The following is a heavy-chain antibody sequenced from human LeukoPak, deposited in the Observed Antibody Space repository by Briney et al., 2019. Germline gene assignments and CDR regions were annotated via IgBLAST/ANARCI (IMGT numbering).Heavy chain of an antibody. Sequence: GESLKISCEVSGHRFTNHWIGWVRQMPGKGLEWMGIINLGDSDTKYSPSFQGQVTISLDKSISTAYSQWRSLKASDTAMYYCARRPYSGSPNWFDPWGQGTTVTVSS. CDR2: INLGDSDT. CDR3: ARRPYSGSPNWFDP. J-gene: IGHJ5*01. D-gene: IGHD1-26*01. CDR1: GHRFTNHW. V-gene: IGHV5-51*01.